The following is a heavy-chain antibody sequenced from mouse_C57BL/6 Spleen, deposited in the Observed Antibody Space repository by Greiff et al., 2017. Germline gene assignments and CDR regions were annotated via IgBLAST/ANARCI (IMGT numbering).Heavy chain of an antibody. D-gene: IGHD1-1*01. V-gene: IGHV1-59*01. Sequence: QVQLQQPGAELVRPGPSVKLSCKASGYTFTSYWMHWVKQRPGQGLEWIGVIDPSDSYTNYNQKIKGKATLTVDTSSSTAYMQLSSLTSEDSAVYCCAREGYGSSYDYWGQGTTLSVSS. CDR2: IDPSDSYT. CDR1: GYTFTSYW. CDR3: AREGYGSSYDY. J-gene: IGHJ2*01.